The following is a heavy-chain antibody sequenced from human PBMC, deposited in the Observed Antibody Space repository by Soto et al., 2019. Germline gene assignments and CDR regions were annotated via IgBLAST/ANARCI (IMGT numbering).Heavy chain of an antibody. CDR3: EGSWT. J-gene: IGHJ3*01. CDR2: FSASGDRT. D-gene: IGHD5-12*01. V-gene: IGHV3-23*01. CDR1: GFTLTNYP. Sequence: EVQLLVSGGGSAQPGGSLSLSCKFSGFTLTNYPLIWVRQTPGKGLEWVSQFSASGDRTYYADSVKGRFTISKDFSKNTLFLQMNSLRGEDSAVYYCEGSWTWGQGTMVTVSS.